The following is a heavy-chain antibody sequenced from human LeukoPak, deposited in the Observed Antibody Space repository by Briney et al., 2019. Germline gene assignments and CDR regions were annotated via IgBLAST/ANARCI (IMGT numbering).Heavy chain of an antibody. CDR2: INPTSGGT. CDR3: ARGEMITFGGVIVISTFDI. Sequence: ASVKVSCKASGYTFTSYAMHWVRQAPEQGLEWMGYINPTSGGTNYAQEFQGRVTMTRDTSISTAYMELSRLTSDDTAVYYCARGEMITFGGVIVISTFDIWGQGTMVTVS. CDR1: GYTFTSYA. V-gene: IGHV1-2*02. D-gene: IGHD3-16*02. J-gene: IGHJ3*02.